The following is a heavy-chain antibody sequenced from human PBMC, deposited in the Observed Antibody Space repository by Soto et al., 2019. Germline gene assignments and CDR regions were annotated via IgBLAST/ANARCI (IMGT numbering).Heavy chain of an antibody. D-gene: IGHD1-7*01. J-gene: IGHJ6*02. CDR3: ARRYNWNYRGYYYYGMDV. CDR2: IYPGDSDT. V-gene: IGHV5-51*01. Sequence: PGESLKISCKGSGYSFTSYWIGWVRQMPGKGLEWMGIIYPGDSDTRYSPSFQGQVTISADKSISTAYLQWSSLKASDTAMYYCARRYNWNYRGYYYYGMDVWGQGTTVTVSS. CDR1: GYSFTSYW.